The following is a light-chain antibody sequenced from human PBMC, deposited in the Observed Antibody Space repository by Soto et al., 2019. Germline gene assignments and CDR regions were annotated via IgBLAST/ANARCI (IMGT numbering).Light chain of an antibody. CDR3: QQYNNWPRT. CDR1: QSVSTN. CDR2: GAS. Sequence: EIVMTQSAATLSVSPWERATFSCRASQSVSTNLAWYQQKPGQAPRVLIYGASTRATGIPARFSGSGSGTEFTLTISSLQSEDLAAYYCQQYNNWPRTFGQGTKVDIK. J-gene: IGKJ1*01. V-gene: IGKV3-15*01.